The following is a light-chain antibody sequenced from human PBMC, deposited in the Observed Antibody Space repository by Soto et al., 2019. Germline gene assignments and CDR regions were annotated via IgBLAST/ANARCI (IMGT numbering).Light chain of an antibody. CDR1: QDFSNF. J-gene: IGKJ4*01. CDR2: DAS. V-gene: IGKV1-9*01. Sequence: DIQLTKSPSFLSASIEDRVTITCRASQDFSNFLALYQQKPGRAPRLLKYDASTLQSAVQSRFSGSGSGTEFTLTIRSLQPEDFATYYCQQLYSFPLTFGGGTKVDIK. CDR3: QQLYSFPLT.